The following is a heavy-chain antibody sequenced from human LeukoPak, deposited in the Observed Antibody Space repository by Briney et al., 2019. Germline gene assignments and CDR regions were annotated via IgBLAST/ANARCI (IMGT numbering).Heavy chain of an antibody. CDR2: IYHSGST. D-gene: IGHD5-12*01. CDR3: ASYSGYGRRMYYYYMDV. CDR1: GYSISSGYY. J-gene: IGHJ6*03. V-gene: IGHV4-38-2*02. Sequence: SETLSLTCTVSGYSISSGYYWGWIRQPPGKGLEWIGSIYHSGSTYYNPSLKSRVTISVDTSKNQFSLKLSSVTAADTAVYYRASYSGYGRRMYYYYMDVWGKGTTVTVSS.